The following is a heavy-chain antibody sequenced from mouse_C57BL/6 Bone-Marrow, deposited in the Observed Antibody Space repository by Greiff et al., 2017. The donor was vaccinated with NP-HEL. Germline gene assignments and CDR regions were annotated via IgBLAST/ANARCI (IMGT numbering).Heavy chain of an antibody. CDR2: SDPSDSYT. V-gene: IGHV1-59*01. Sequence: QVQLQQPGAELVRPGTSVKLSCKASGYTFTSYWMHWVKQRPGQGLEWIGVSDPSDSYTNYNQKFKGKATLTVDTSSSTAYMQLSSLTSEDSAVYYCAGDAMDYWGQGTSVTVSS. CDR3: AGDAMDY. CDR1: GYTFTSYW. J-gene: IGHJ4*01.